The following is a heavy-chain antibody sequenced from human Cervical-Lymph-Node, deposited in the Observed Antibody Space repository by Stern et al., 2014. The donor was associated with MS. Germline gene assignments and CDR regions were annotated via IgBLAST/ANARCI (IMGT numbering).Heavy chain of an antibody. J-gene: IGHJ4*02. D-gene: IGHD4-17*01. CDR3: ARTTSVTTSFDS. CDR2: IDWDDDK. CDR1: GFSLGTSGMC. V-gene: IGHV2-70*01. Sequence: TLRESGPALVKPTQTLTLTCTFSGFSLGTSGMCVSWIRQPPGKALEWLALIDWDDDKYYNTSLKTRLTISKDTSRNQVVLTMTNMDPVDTATYFCARTTSVTTSFDSWGQGTLVTVSS.